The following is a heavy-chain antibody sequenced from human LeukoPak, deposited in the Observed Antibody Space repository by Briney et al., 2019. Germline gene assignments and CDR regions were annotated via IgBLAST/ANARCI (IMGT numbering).Heavy chain of an antibody. Sequence: GGSLRLSCAASGFSVSSTYLTWVRQAPGKELEWLSVLYSNGIISYADSVKGRFTISRDSSENAVYLQMDNLRPEDTALYFCARGKLYSYETTSYYGPFDCRGQGTLVTVSS. J-gene: IGHJ4*02. V-gene: IGHV3-53*01. D-gene: IGHD3-22*01. CDR1: GFSVSSTY. CDR2: LYSNGII. CDR3: ARGKLYSYETTSYYGPFDC.